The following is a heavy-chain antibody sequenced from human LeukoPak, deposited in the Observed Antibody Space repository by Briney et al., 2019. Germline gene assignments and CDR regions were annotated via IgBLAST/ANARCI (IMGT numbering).Heavy chain of an antibody. Sequence: GGSLRLSCTTSGFTFGDYAMSWVRQAPGKGLEWVGFIRSKAYGVTTEYAASVKGSFSISRDDSKSIAYLQMNSLKIEDTAVYYCSRVAPLFYDXXSPDYWGQGTLVTVSS. J-gene: IGHJ4*02. CDR2: IRSKAYGVTT. CDR1: GFTFGDYA. V-gene: IGHV3-49*04. CDR3: SRVAPLFYDXXSPDY. D-gene: IGHD3-16*01.